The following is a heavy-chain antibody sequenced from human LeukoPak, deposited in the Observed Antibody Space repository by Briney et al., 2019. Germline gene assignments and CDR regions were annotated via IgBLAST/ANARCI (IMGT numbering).Heavy chain of an antibody. D-gene: IGHD3-22*01. V-gene: IGHV1-8*01. CDR2: MSPNSGNT. CDR1: GYTFISYD. CDR3: ARAPTKNYYDSSGYYSASSPYYFDY. J-gene: IGHJ4*02. Sequence: ASVKVSCKASGYTFISYDINWVRQATGQGLEWMGWMSPNSGNTGYAQKFQGRVTMTRDTSISTAYMELSSLTSEDTAVYYCARAPTKNYYDSSGYYSASSPYYFDYWGQGTLVTVSS.